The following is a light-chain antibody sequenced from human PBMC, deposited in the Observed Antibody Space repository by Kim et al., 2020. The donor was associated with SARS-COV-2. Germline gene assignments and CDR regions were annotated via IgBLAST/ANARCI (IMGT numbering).Light chain of an antibody. CDR2: AAS. V-gene: IGKV1-39*01. J-gene: IGKJ2*03. Sequence: SASVGDRVTITCRASQSISSYLNWYQQKPAKAPKLLIYAASSLQSWVPSRFSGSGSGTDFTLTISSLQPEDFATYYCQQSYSTPYSFGQGTKLEIK. CDR1: QSISSY. CDR3: QQSYSTPYS.